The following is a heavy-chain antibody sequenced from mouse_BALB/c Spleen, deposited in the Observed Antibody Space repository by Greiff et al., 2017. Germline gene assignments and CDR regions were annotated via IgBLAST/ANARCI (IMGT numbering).Heavy chain of an antibody. J-gene: IGHJ3*01. D-gene: IGHD1-1*01. CDR1: SYSITSGYY. CDR2: ISYDGSN. Sequence: DVQLQESGPGLVKPSQSLSLTCSVTSYSITSGYYWNWIRQFPGNKLEWMGYISYDGSNNYNPSLKNRISITRDTSKNQFFLKLNSVTTEDTATYYCATGITTVVATRAYWGQGTLVTVSA. V-gene: IGHV3-6*02. CDR3: ATGITTVVATRAY.